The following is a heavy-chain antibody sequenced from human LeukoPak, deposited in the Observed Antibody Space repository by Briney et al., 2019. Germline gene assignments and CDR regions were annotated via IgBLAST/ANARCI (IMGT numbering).Heavy chain of an antibody. J-gene: IGHJ4*02. CDR3: ATDLEIAAAGNFDY. V-gene: IGHV1-69-2*01. CDR1: GGTFSSYA. Sequence: ASVKVSCKASGGTFSSYAISWVRQAPGQGLEWMGLVDPEDGETIYAEKFQGRVTITADTSTDTAYMELSSLRSEDTAVYYCATDLEIAAAGNFDYWGQGTLVTVSS. CDR2: VDPEDGET. D-gene: IGHD6-13*01.